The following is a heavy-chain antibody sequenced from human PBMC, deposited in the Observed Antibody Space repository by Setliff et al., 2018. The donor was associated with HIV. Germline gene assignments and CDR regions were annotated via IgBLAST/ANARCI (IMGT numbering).Heavy chain of an antibody. Sequence: SGPTLVNPPQTLTLTCTVSGFSLGSGGVGVGWVRQPPGEGLEWLALIYWDDDVRYNPSLKSRLTITKDTSRNQVDLTVSNLDPVDAATYFCVHVSFYREVYFDAWGQGILVTVSS. CDR3: VHVSFYREVYFDA. V-gene: IGHV2-5*02. CDR2: IYWDDDV. D-gene: IGHD3-16*02. CDR1: GFSLGSGGVG. J-gene: IGHJ4*01.